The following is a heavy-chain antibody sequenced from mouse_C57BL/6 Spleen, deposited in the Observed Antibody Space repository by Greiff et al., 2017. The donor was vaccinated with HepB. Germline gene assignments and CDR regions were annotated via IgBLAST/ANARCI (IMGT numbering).Heavy chain of an antibody. D-gene: IGHD1-1*01. J-gene: IGHJ2*01. CDR3: ARGTVVAPSDY. CDR1: GYTFTSYW. CDR2: IDPSDSET. Sequence: QVQLQQPGAELVRPGSSVKLSCKASGYTFTSYWMHWVKQRPIQGLEWIGNIDPSDSETHYNQKFKDKATLTVDKSSSTAYMQLSSLTSEDSAVYYCARGTVVAPSDYWGQGTTLTVSS. V-gene: IGHV1-52*01.